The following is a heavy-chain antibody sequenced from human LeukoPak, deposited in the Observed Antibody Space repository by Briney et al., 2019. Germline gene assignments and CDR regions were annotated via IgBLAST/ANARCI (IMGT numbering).Heavy chain of an antibody. CDR1: GFTFDDYG. CDR3: ARVISSSWSGGFAI. V-gene: IGHV3-20*04. Sequence: GGSLRLSCAASGFTFDDYGMSWVRRAPGKGLEWVSGINWNGDSTRYADSMKGRFTISRENAKKSLYLQMNSLRAEDTALYYCARVISSSWSGGFAIWGQGTMVAVSS. CDR2: INWNGDST. D-gene: IGHD2-2*01. J-gene: IGHJ3*02.